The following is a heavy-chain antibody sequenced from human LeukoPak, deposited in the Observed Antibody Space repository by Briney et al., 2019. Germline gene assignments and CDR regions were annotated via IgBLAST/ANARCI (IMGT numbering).Heavy chain of an antibody. CDR1: GFTFSDYG. V-gene: IGHV3-33*01. J-gene: IGHJ4*02. Sequence: GGSLRLSCAASGFTFSDYGIHWVRQAPGQGLEWVALIWYDGSKKYYADSVKGRFTISRDNTKNTLYLQLNSLRADDTAVYYCARAHSSSSTFDLWGQGTLVSVSS. D-gene: IGHD6-6*01. CDR2: IWYDGSKK. CDR3: ARAHSSSSTFDL.